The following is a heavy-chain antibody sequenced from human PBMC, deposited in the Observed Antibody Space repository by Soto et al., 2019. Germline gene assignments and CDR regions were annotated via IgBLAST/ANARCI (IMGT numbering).Heavy chain of an antibody. CDR1: GYTFTSYG. D-gene: IGHD5-12*01. CDR2: ISAYNGNT. CDR3: AIVGEVATIMQYYYYYGMDV. Sequence: ASVKVSCKASGYTFTSYGISWVRQAPGQGLEWMGWISAYNGNTNYAQKLQGRVTMTTDTSTSTAYMELRSLRSDDTAVYYCAIVGEVATIMQYYYYYGMDVWGQGTTVTVSS. V-gene: IGHV1-18*01. J-gene: IGHJ6*02.